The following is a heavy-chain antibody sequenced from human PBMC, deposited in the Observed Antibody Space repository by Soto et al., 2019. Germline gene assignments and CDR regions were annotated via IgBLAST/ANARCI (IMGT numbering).Heavy chain of an antibody. D-gene: IGHD3-10*01. CDR3: ARPGAHGPGSYYNPIDY. V-gene: IGHV5-10-1*01. Sequence: PGESLKISCKVSGYSFTSYWISWVRQMPGKGLEWMGRIDPSDSYTNYSPSFQGHVTISADKSISTAYLQWSSLKASDTAMYYCARPGAHGPGSYYNPIDYWGQGTLVTVSS. J-gene: IGHJ4*02. CDR2: IDPSDSYT. CDR1: GYSFTSYW.